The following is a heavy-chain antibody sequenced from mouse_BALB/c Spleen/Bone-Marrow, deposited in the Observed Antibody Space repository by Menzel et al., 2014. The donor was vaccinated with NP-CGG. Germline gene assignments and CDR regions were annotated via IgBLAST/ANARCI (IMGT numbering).Heavy chain of an antibody. Sequence: EVKLVESGGGLVQPGGSLKLSCATSGFTFSDYYMYWVRQTPEKRLEWVAYISNGGGSTYYPDTVKGRFTISRDNAKNTLYLQMSRLKSEDTAMYYCARNAFHRGYAMDYWGQGTSVTVSS. CDR3: ARNAFHRGYAMDY. J-gene: IGHJ4*01. CDR2: ISNGGGST. CDR1: GFTFSDYY. V-gene: IGHV5-12*02.